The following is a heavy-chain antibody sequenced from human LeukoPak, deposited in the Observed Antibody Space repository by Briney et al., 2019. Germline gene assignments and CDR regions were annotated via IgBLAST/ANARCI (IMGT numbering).Heavy chain of an antibody. J-gene: IGHJ4*02. CDR2: ISSDGSST. CDR1: GFTFSTYW. D-gene: IGHD3-16*01. Sequence: PGGSLRLSCAASGFTFSTYWMHWVRQAPGKGLVWLSRISSDGSSTNYADSVKGRFTISRDNSKNTLYLQMNSLRAEDTAVYYCTKGVLGGTQSVSAGLDSWGQGTLVTVSS. V-gene: IGHV3-74*01. CDR3: TKGVLGGTQSVSAGLDS.